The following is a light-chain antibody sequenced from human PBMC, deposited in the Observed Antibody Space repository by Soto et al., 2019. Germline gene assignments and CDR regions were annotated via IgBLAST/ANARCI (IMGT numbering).Light chain of an antibody. Sequence: QSALTQPASVSGSPGQSITISCTGTSRTLGSFNLVSWYQHHPDKAPKLILYDGFKRPSGVSNRFSGSNSANTASLTISGLQPEDEADYYCCSFASSTVFGTGTKVTVL. V-gene: IGLV2-23*01. J-gene: IGLJ1*01. CDR3: CSFASSTV. CDR2: DGF. CDR1: SRTLGSFNL.